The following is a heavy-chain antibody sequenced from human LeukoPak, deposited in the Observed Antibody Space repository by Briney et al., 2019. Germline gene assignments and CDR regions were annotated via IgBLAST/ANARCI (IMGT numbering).Heavy chain of an antibody. CDR3: ARHRGCISTSCYRAGWFDP. CDR2: IYPGDSDT. V-gene: IGHV5-51*01. CDR1: GYSFTSYW. J-gene: IGHJ5*02. D-gene: IGHD2-2*02. Sequence: GESLKISCKGSGYSFTSYWIGWVCQMPGKGLEWMGIIYPGDSDTRYSPSFQGQVTISADKSISTAYLQWSSLKASDTAMYYCARHRGCISTSCYRAGWFDPWGQGTLVTVSS.